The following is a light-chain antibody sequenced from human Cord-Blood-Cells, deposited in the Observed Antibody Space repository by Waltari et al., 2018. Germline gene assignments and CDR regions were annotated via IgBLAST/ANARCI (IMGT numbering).Light chain of an antibody. CDR3: QQYYSTPPWT. J-gene: IGKJ1*01. CDR1: QSVLYSSNNKNY. V-gene: IGKV4-1*01. CDR2: WAS. Sequence: DIVMTQSPDSLAVSLGARATINCKYSQSVLYSSNNKNYLAWYQQKPGQPPKLLIYWASTRESGVPDRFSGSWSGTDFTLTISSLQAEDVAVYYCQQYYSTPPWTFGQGTKVEIK.